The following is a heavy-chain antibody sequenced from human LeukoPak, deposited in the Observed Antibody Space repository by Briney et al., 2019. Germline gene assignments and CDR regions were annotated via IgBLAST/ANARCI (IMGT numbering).Heavy chain of an antibody. J-gene: IGHJ4*02. CDR3: ARGGCYSDY. Sequence: SETLSLTCTVSGGSISSYYWSWIRQPPGXGLEWIGYIYNSGSTKYNPSLKSRVTMSMDTSKNQFSLKLSSVTAADTAMYYCARGGCYSDYWGQGTLVTVSS. D-gene: IGHD6-25*01. CDR1: GGSISSYY. V-gene: IGHV4-59*01. CDR2: IYNSGST.